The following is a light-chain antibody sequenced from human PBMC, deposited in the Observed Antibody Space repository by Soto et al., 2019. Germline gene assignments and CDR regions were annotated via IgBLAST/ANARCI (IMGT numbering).Light chain of an antibody. V-gene: IGKV3-20*01. CDR1: QSVMSNY. CDR3: QQYGSSGT. Sequence: EIVSTQSPGSQSLSPGERATVSCRASQSVMSNYVAWYHQKPGQAPRLLIYGASNRATGIPDRFSGSGSGTDFTLTISRLEPEDFAVYYCQQYGSSGTFGQGTKVDI. CDR2: GAS. J-gene: IGKJ1*01.